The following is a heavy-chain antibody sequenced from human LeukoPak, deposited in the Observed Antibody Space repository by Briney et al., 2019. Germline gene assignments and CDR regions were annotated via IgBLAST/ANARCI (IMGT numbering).Heavy chain of an antibody. CDR2: INGRGTYI. Sequence: GGSLRLSCAASGFTFSDYFMSWVRQAPGKGLEWLSYINGRGTYIDYAESLKGRITISRDDSRNTLYLQMNSLRGDDTAVYYCAKDVGKWESLHFFDYWGQGTLVTVSS. CDR1: GFTFSDYF. V-gene: IGHV3-11*05. CDR3: AKDVGKWESLHFFDY. J-gene: IGHJ4*02. D-gene: IGHD1-26*01.